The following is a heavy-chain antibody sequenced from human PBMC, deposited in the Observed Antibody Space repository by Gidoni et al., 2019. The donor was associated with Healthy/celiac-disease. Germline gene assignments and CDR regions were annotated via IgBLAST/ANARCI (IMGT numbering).Heavy chain of an antibody. D-gene: IGHD6-19*01. CDR1: GGSISSSSYY. J-gene: IGHJ4*02. Sequence: QLQLQESGPGLVKPSETLSLTCTVSGGSISSSSYYWGWIRQPPGKGLEWIGSIYYSGSTYYNPSLKSRVTISVDTSKNQFSLKLSSVTAADTAVYYCARRGGGDSSGWYYFDYWGQGTLVTVSS. CDR3: ARRGGGDSSGWYYFDY. CDR2: IYYSGST. V-gene: IGHV4-39*01.